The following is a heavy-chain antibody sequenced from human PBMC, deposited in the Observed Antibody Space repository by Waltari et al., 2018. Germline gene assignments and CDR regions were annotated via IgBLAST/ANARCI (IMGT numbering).Heavy chain of an antibody. CDR3: AKAVELNTKFDY. V-gene: IGHV3-30*02. Sequence: QVQLVESGGGVVQPGGSLGLSCAASGFTFNTYDMHWVRQAPGKGLEWVAFRRYDGSHKYYADSVKGRFTISRDNSQNTLYLQMNSLRAEDAAVYYCAKAVELNTKFDYWGQGTLVTVSS. CDR2: RRYDGSHK. D-gene: IGHD1-7*01. CDR1: GFTFNTYD. J-gene: IGHJ4*02.